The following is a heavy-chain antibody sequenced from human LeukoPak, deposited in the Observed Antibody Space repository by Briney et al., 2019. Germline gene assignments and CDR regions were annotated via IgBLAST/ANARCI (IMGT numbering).Heavy chain of an antibody. D-gene: IGHD2-21*02. V-gene: IGHV3-21*01. CDR2: ISSSSYI. CDR3: AKGDPGVVVTATLDY. J-gene: IGHJ4*02. Sequence: PGGSLRLSCAASGFTFSSYTMNWVRQAPGKGLEWVSSISSSSYIYYADSLKGRFTISRDNAKDSLYLQMNSLRAEDTAVYYCAKGDPGVVVTATLDYWGQGTLVTVSS. CDR1: GFTFSSYT.